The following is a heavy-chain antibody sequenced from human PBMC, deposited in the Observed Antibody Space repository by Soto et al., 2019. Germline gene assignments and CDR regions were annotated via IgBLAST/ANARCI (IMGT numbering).Heavy chain of an antibody. D-gene: IGHD2-2*02. J-gene: IGHJ4*02. CDR3: ARDRYYDPSYTSH. Sequence: GASVKVSCKASGYTFASYAISWVRQAPGQGLEGMGWVSAYNGNTNYAQKLQGRITMTTDTSASTAYMELSSLRSEDTAVYYCARDRYYDPSYTSHWGQGTLVTVSS. CDR2: VSAYNGNT. CDR1: GYTFASYA. V-gene: IGHV1-18*01.